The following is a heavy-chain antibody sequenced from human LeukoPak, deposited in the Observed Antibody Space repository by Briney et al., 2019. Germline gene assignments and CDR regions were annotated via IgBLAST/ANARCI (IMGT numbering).Heavy chain of an antibody. CDR1: GFTFDDYA. CDR2: ISWNSGSI. J-gene: IGHJ3*02. D-gene: IGHD6-19*01. CDR3: AKDMIAVAGRDAFDI. V-gene: IGHV3-9*01. Sequence: GGSLRLSCAASGFTFDDYAMHWVRHAPGKGLEWVSGISWNSGSIGYADSVKGRFTISRDNAKNSLYLQMNSLRAEDTALYYCAKDMIAVAGRDAFDIWGQGTMVTVSS.